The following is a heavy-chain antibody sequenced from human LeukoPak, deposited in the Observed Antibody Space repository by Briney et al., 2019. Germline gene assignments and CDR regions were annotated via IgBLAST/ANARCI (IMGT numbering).Heavy chain of an antibody. V-gene: IGHV3-43*02. CDR1: GFSFDDYA. CDR3: AKDIGALIVSSECLHH. J-gene: IGHJ1*01. Sequence: GVSLRLSCAASGFSFDDYAMHWVRQAPGKGLEWVSIISGDGISTDYAESVQGRFTVSRDNRKNVLYLQMNNLTTEDIAFYYCAKDIGALIVSSECLHHWGQGTLVTVSS. CDR2: ISGDGIST. D-gene: IGHD3-10*01.